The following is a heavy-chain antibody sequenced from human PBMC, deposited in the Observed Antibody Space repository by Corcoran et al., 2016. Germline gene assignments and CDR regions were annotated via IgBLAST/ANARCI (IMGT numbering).Heavy chain of an antibody. Sequence: QVQLVQSGAEVKKPGASVKVSCKASGYTFTDYAMNWVRQAPGQRLEWMGWIITVNDDTTYEQKFQGRITITRDTSATTAYMELSSLRSEDTAVYSCARWSTTYRGFDYWGQGTLVTVSS. CDR3: ARWSTTYRGFDY. CDR2: IITVNDDT. D-gene: IGHD1-26*01. V-gene: IGHV1-3*04. CDR1: GYTFTDYA. J-gene: IGHJ4*02.